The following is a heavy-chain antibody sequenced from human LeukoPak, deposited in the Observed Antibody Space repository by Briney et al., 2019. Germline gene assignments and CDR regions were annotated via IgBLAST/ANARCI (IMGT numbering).Heavy chain of an antibody. CDR2: ISYDGSNK. CDR1: GFTFSSYA. CDR3: ARLQEPYEQWLPFDY. D-gene: IGHD5-18*01. V-gene: IGHV3-30-3*01. Sequence: GGSLRLSCAASGFTFSSYAMHWVRQAPGKGLEWVAVISYDGSNKYYADSMKGRFTISRDNSKNSLSLQLNSLRAEDTAIYYCARLQEPYEQWLPFDYWGQGTLVTVSS. J-gene: IGHJ4*02.